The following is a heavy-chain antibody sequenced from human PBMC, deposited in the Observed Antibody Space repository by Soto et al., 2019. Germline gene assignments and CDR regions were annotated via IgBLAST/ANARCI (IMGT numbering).Heavy chain of an antibody. CDR3: AKGGSGNYLTCYCYYCLDV. V-gene: IGHV3-30*18. J-gene: IGHJ6*02. CDR1: GFSLSNNG. CDR2: ISYDGNNK. Sequence: PGVCLRLSGAASGFSLSNNGMHWVRQAPGKGLECAAVISYDGNNKYYAESVKGRFTISRDNSKYTVYLEMNNLRAEDTAMYSFAKGGSGNYLTCYCYYCLDVWGQGTTVTVSS. D-gene: IGHD3-22*01.